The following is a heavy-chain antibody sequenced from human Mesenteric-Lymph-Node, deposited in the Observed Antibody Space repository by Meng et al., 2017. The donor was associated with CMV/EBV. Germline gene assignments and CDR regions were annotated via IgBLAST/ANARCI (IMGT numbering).Heavy chain of an antibody. CDR1: GFTFSSYA. CDR2: ISGSGGST. D-gene: IGHD3-22*01. Sequence: GESLKISCAASGFTFSSYAMSWVRQAPGKGLEWVSAISGSGGSTYYADSVKGRFTISRDNSKNTLYLQMNSLRAEDTAVYYCAKEDYYDSSGYINLDYWGQGTLVTVSS. V-gene: IGHV3-23*01. CDR3: AKEDYYDSSGYINLDY. J-gene: IGHJ4*02.